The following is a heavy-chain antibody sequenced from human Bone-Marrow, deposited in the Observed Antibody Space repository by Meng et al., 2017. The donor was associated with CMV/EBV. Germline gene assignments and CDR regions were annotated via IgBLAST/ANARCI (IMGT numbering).Heavy chain of an antibody. CDR3: TRMVRGSGNWFDP. CDR1: GFTFSGSA. D-gene: IGHD3-10*01. V-gene: IGHV3-73*01. Sequence: WGFTFSGSAMHGVRQASEKGLEWVGRIRSKANNYATAYDASVKSRFTIYRNDSKNTAYMQMNSLKTEDTAVYYCTRMVRGSGNWFDPWGQGTLVTVSS. J-gene: IGHJ5*02. CDR2: IRSKANNYAT.